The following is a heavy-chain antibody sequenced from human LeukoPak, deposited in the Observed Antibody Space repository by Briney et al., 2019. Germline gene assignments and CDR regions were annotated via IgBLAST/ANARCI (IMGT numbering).Heavy chain of an antibody. CDR3: ARDTHLSYAAGFDC. V-gene: IGHV3-7*01. Sequence: GGSLRLSCAASGFTFSFYWMSWVRQAPGKGLEWVANIKEDGSEKYYVDSVKGRFTISRDNAKNSLYLQMTSLRAEDTALYYCARDTHLSYAAGFDCWGQGTLVTVSS. CDR2: IKEDGSEK. CDR1: GFTFSFYW. J-gene: IGHJ4*02. D-gene: IGHD3-10*01.